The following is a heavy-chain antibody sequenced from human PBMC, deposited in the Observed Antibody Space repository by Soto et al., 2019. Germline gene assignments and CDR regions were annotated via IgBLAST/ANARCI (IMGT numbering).Heavy chain of an antibody. CDR3: ARERGARTGTTIGYFDY. CDR1: GFTFSSYS. J-gene: IGHJ4*02. D-gene: IGHD1-1*01. V-gene: IGHV3-48*02. Sequence: GGSLRLSCAASGFTFSSYSMNWVRQAPGKGLEWVSYISSSSSTIYYADSVKGRFTISRDNGKNSLYLQMNSLRDEDTAVYYCARERGARTGTTIGYFDYWGQGTLVTVSS. CDR2: ISSSSSTI.